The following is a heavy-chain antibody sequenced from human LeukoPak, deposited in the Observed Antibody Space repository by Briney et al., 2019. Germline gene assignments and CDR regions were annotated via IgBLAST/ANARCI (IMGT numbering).Heavy chain of an antibody. J-gene: IGHJ4*02. CDR2: IYTYGIT. CDR1: AGSISSYY. CDR3: ARGADSGYDY. D-gene: IGHD5-12*01. V-gene: IGHV4-4*07. Sequence: SETLSLTCTVSAGSISSYYWSWIRQPAGKGLEWIGRIYTYGITNYNPSLKSRVTMSVEKSKNQFSLRLSSATAADTRVYYCARGADSGYDYWGRGMLVTVSS.